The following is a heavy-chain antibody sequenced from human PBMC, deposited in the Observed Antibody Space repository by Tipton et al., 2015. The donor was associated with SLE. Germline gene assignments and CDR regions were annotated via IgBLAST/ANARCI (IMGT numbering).Heavy chain of an antibody. J-gene: IGHJ6*02. CDR2: IYWNDDK. CDR1: GFSLSTFGEG. CDR3: AHTVYNFHKYNGMDV. D-gene: IGHD3-3*01. Sequence: LVKPTETLTLTCTFSGFSLSTFGEGMAWIRQPPGKALEWLALIYWNDDKRYSPSLKRRLTVTTDTSKNQVVLTMTTMDPVDTATYFCAHTVYNFHKYNGMDVWGQGTTVTVSS. V-gene: IGHV2-5*01.